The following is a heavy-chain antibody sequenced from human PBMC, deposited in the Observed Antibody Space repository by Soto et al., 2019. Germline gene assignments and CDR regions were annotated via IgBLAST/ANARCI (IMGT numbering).Heavy chain of an antibody. CDR2: MNPNSGNT. D-gene: IGHD6-13*01. Sequence: ASVKVSCTASGYTFTSYDINWVRQATGQGLEWMGWMNPNSGNTGYAQKFQGRVTMTRNTSISTAYMELSSLRSEDTAVYYCASQDRRIAAAENWGQGTLVTVSS. V-gene: IGHV1-8*02. CDR1: GYTFTSYD. J-gene: IGHJ4*02. CDR3: ASQDRRIAAAEN.